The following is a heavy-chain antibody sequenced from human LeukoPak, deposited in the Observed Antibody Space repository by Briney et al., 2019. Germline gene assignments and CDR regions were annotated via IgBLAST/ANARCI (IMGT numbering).Heavy chain of an antibody. J-gene: IGHJ4*02. CDR3: ARGFPNVNKYYDILTGYPYYFDY. CDR1: GRTFSSYA. D-gene: IGHD3-9*01. CDR2: IIPIFGTA. Sequence: GASVKVSCKASGRTFSSYAISWVRQAPGQGLEWMGGIIPIFGTANYAQKFQGRVTITADESTSTAYMELSSLRSEDTAVYYCARGFPNVNKYYDILTGYPYYFDYWGQGTLVTVSS. V-gene: IGHV1-69*13.